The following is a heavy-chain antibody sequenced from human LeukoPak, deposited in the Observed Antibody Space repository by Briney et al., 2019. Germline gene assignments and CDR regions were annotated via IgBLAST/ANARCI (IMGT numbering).Heavy chain of an antibody. CDR1: GFNFDDSA. Sequence: GGSLRLSCVASGFNFDDSAMHWVRQAPGKGLEWVSLISADGGRTFSADSVKGRFSISRDNSKNSLYLQMNSLRSEDTAMYYWAKESGKFDYWGQGALVAVSS. J-gene: IGHJ4*02. CDR3: AKESGKFDY. V-gene: IGHV3-43*02. CDR2: ISADGGRT.